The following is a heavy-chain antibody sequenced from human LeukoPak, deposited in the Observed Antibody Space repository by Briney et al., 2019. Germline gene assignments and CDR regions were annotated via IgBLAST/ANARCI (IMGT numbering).Heavy chain of an antibody. Sequence: SETLSLTCTVSGGSISSYYWSWTRQPAGKGLEWIGRIYTSGSTNYNPSLKSRVTMSVDTSKNQFSLKLSSVTAADTAVYYCARDFDGSFDLNPLAFDIWGQGTMVTVSS. V-gene: IGHV4-4*07. J-gene: IGHJ3*02. CDR1: GGSISSYY. CDR3: ARDFDGSFDLNPLAFDI. CDR2: IYTSGST. D-gene: IGHD3-9*01.